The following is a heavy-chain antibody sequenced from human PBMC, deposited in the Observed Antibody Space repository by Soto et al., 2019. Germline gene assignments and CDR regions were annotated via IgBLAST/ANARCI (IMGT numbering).Heavy chain of an antibody. CDR3: ASSKYYYDSSGYRGLDAFDI. V-gene: IGHV1-46*01. Sequence: AASVKVSCKASGYTFTSYYMRWVRQAPGQGLEWMGIINPSGGSTSYAQKFQGRVTMTRDTSTSTVYMELSSLRSEDTAVYYCASSKYYYDSSGYRGLDAFDIWGQGTMVT. D-gene: IGHD3-22*01. CDR2: INPSGGST. J-gene: IGHJ3*02. CDR1: GYTFTSYY.